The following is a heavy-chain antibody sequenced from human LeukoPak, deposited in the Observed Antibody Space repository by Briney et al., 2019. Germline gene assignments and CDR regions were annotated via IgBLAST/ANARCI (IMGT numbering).Heavy chain of an antibody. CDR2: IKQDGSEK. CDR1: GFTFSSYW. Sequence: PGGSLRLSCAASGFTFSSYWMSWVRQAPGKGLEWVANIKQDGSEKYYVDSVKGRFTISRDNAKNSLYLQMNSLRAEDTAVYYCAAIAASNHYYHYMDVWGKGTTVTVSS. V-gene: IGHV3-7*01. D-gene: IGHD6-25*01. CDR3: AAIAASNHYYHYMDV. J-gene: IGHJ6*03.